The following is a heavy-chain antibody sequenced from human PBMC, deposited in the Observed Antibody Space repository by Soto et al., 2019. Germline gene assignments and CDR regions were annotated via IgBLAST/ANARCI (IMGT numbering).Heavy chain of an antibody. CDR2: INPNSGGT. CDR3: ATSSVGATGIDY. J-gene: IGHJ4*02. D-gene: IGHD1-26*01. V-gene: IGHV1-2*04. CDR1: GYTFTGYY. Sequence: QVQLVQSGAEVKKPGASVKVSCKASGYTFTGYYMHWVRQAPGQGLEWMGGINPNSGGTNYAQKFQGWVAMTRDTSISTDYMELSRLRSDDTAVYYCATSSVGATGIDYWGQGTLVTVSS.